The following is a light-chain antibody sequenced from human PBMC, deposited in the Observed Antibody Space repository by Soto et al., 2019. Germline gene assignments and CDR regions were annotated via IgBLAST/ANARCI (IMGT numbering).Light chain of an antibody. CDR2: WAS. Sequence: DIVMTQSPDSLAVSLGERATINCKSSQSVLHSSNNKNYLAWYQQKPRQPPKLLIYWASTRESGVPDRFSGSGSGTDFTLTISSLQAEDVAVYYCQQYYSIPPWTFGQGTKVEIK. CDR1: QSVLHSSNNKNY. V-gene: IGKV4-1*01. J-gene: IGKJ1*01. CDR3: QQYYSIPPWT.